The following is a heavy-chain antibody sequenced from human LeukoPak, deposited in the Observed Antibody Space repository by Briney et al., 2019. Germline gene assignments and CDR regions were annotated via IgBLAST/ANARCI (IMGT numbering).Heavy chain of an antibody. CDR3: ANDFWSGYYEY. CDR1: GFTFSTYS. CDR2: ISSSSIYI. Sequence: GGSLRLSCAASGFTFSTYSMNWVRQAPGKGLEWVSSISSSSIYIYYADSLKGRFTISRDNAKNSLFLQMNSLRAEDTAVYYCANDFWSGYYEYWGQGTLVTVSS. J-gene: IGHJ4*02. V-gene: IGHV3-21*01. D-gene: IGHD3-3*01.